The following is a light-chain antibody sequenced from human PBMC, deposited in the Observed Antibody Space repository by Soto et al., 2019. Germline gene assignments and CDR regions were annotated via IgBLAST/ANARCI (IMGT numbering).Light chain of an antibody. CDR3: QHYNNWPIT. J-gene: IGKJ5*01. CDR1: QGLSST. Sequence: EIVMTQSPATLSVSPGERATLSCRASQGLSSTVAWYQQKPGQAPRLLIYATSTRATGIPARFSGSGSGTEFTLTINRLQPEDFAIYYCQHYNNWPITFGQGTRLEIK. CDR2: ATS. V-gene: IGKV3-15*01.